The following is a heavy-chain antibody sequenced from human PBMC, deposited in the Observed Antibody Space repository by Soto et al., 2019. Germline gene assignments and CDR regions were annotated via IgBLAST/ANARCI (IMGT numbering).Heavy chain of an antibody. CDR1: GYTFTSYG. CDR2: ISAHNGNT. D-gene: IGHD3-10*01. Sequence: ASVKVSCKASGYTFTSYGITWVRQAPGQGLEWMGWISAHNGNTDYAQKLQGRVIVTRDTSTSTAYMELRSLISDDTAVYYGASGKFGDYCGQGALVT. V-gene: IGHV1-18*01. J-gene: IGHJ4*02. CDR3: ASGKFGDY.